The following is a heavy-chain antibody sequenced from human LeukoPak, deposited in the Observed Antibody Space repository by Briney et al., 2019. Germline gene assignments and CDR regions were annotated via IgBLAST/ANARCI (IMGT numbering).Heavy chain of an antibody. Sequence: ASMKVSFKASGYSFTDYYIHWVRQAPGQGLEWMGWINPNSGGPNYALKFQGGVTMTRDTSISTAYMELSRLISDDTAIYYCARGHYYFALDVWGHGTTVTVSS. CDR3: ARGHYYFALDV. V-gene: IGHV1-2*02. CDR1: GYSFTDYY. CDR2: INPNSGGP. J-gene: IGHJ6*02.